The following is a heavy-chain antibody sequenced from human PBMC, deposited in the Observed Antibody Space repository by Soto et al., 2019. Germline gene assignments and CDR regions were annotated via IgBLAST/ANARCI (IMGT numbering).Heavy chain of an antibody. CDR2: ISGSGGST. CDR1: GGSISSSN. D-gene: IGHD3-22*01. CDR3: AKERVNYYDSSAPSGY. Sequence: ETLSLTCAVSGGSISSSNWWSWVRQAPGKGLEWVSAISGSGGSTYYADFVKGRFTISRDNSKNTLYLQMSSLRAEDTAVYYCAKERVNYYDSSAPSGYWGQGTLVTVSS. J-gene: IGHJ4*02. V-gene: IGHV3-23*01.